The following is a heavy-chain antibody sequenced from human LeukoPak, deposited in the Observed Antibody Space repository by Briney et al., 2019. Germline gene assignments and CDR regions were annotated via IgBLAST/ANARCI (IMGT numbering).Heavy chain of an antibody. J-gene: IGHJ4*02. D-gene: IGHD5-24*01. CDR3: ARESSGWLQLFDY. CDR2: IYSGGSK. V-gene: IGHV3-66*01. CDR1: GFTVSSKY. Sequence: GGSLRLSCAASGFTVSSKYMSWVRHAPGKGLEGVSVIYSGGSKYYADSVKGRFTISRDNSKNTVYLQMNSLRAEDTAVYYCARESSGWLQLFDYWGQGTLVTVSS.